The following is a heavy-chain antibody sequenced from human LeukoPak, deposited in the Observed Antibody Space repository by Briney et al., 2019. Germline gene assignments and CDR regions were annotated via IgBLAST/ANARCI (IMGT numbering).Heavy chain of an antibody. CDR3: ARAPGVWVPVDD. CDR1: GFTFSSYA. V-gene: IGHV3-30-3*01. CDR2: ISYVGSNK. Sequence: GRSLRLSCAAPGFTFSSYAIHWVRQAPGKGLEWVAVISYVGSNKYYADSVKGRFTISRDNSKNTLYLQMNSRRAEDTAAYYCARAPGVWVPVDDWGQGTLVTVSS. J-gene: IGHJ4*02. D-gene: IGHD3-16*01.